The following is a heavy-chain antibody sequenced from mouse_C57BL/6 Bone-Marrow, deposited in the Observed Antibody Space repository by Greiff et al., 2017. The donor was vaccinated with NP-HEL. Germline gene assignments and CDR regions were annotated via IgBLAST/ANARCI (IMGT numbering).Heavy chain of an antibody. Sequence: QVQLQQSGAELVRPGTSVKMSCKASGYTFTNYWIGWAKQRPGHGLEWIGDIYPGGGYTNYNEKFKGKATLTADKSSSTAYMQFSSLTSEDSAIYYCARYHYGYDDAMDYWGQGTSVTVSS. D-gene: IGHD2-2*01. J-gene: IGHJ4*01. CDR3: ARYHYGYDDAMDY. CDR2: IYPGGGYT. CDR1: GYTFTNYW. V-gene: IGHV1-63*01.